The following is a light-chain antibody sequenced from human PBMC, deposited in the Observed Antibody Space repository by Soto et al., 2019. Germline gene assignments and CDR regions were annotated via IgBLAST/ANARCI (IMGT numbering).Light chain of an antibody. CDR2: WAS. Sequence: DTVMTQSPDSLAVSLGERATINCKSSQSVLYSSNNKNYLAWYQQKPGQPPKLLIYWASTRESGVPDRFSGSGSGTDFILTISSLQAEDVAVYYCQQYYSTPPTFGGGTKVEIK. CDR1: QSVLYSSNNKNY. V-gene: IGKV4-1*01. CDR3: QQYYSTPPT. J-gene: IGKJ4*01.